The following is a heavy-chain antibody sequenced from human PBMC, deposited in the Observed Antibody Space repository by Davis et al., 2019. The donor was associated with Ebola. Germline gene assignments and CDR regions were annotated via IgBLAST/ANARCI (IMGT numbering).Heavy chain of an antibody. CDR1: GGTFSSYS. J-gene: IGHJ3*02. Sequence: ASVKVSCKASGGTFSSYSISWVRQAPGQGLEWMGWISDFSRTTNYAQKFQGRVTMTTDTSTGTAYLDLRSLRSDDTAVYFCARTSIVGTTTTASDIWGQGTLVTVSS. CDR2: ISDFSRTT. CDR3: ARTSIVGTTTTASDI. V-gene: IGHV1-18*01. D-gene: IGHD1-26*01.